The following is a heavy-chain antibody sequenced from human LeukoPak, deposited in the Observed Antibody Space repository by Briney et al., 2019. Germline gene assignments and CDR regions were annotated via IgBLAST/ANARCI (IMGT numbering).Heavy chain of an antibody. J-gene: IGHJ3*02. CDR3: ARAPMVRGVITDAFDI. V-gene: IGHV4-30-2*01. CDR1: GGSISSGGYS. D-gene: IGHD3-10*01. Sequence: SETLSLTCAVSGGSISSGGYSWSWIRQPPGKGLEWIGYIYHSESTYYNPSLKSRVTISVDRSKNQFSLKLSSVTAADTAVYYCARAPMVRGVITDAFDIWGQGTMVTVSS. CDR2: IYHSEST.